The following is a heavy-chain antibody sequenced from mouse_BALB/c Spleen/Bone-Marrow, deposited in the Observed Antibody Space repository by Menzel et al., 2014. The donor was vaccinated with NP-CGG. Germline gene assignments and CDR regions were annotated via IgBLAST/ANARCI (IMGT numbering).Heavy chain of an antibody. D-gene: IGHD3-1*01. CDR1: GYALSTYW. J-gene: IGHJ2*01. CDR2: IYPGDGDT. Sequence: LVESGAELVRPGSSVKISCKASGYALSTYWMNWVKQRPGQGLEWIGQIYPGDGDTNYNGKFKGKATLTADRSSSTASMQLSSLTSEDSAVYFCARVGFSFDYWGQGTTLTVSS. CDR3: ARVGFSFDY. V-gene: IGHV1-80*01.